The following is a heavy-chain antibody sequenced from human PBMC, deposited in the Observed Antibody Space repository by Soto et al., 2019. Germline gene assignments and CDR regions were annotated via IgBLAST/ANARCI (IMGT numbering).Heavy chain of an antibody. J-gene: IGHJ6*02. CDR3: AWVKYGPPYYYYCGMDV. D-gene: IGHD4-17*01. V-gene: IGHV1-18*01. CDR1: GYTFTSYG. CDR2: ISAYNGNT. Sequence: QVQLVQSGAEVKKPGASVKVSCKASGYTFTSYGISWVRQAPGQGLEWMGWISAYNGNTNYAQKLQGRVTMTTETSTSTAYMELRSLRSDDTAVYYCAWVKYGPPYYYYCGMDVWGQGTTVTVSS.